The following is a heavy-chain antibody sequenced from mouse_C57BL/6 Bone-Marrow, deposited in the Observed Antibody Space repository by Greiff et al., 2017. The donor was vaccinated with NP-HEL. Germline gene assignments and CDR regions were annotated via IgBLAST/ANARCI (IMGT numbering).Heavy chain of an antibody. D-gene: IGHD2-4*01. Sequence: VQLQQPGAELVMPGASVKLSCKASGYTFTSYWMHWVKQRPGQGLEWIGEIDPSDSYTNYNQKFKGKSTLTVDKSSSTAYMQLSSLTSEDSAVYYCARDYDGGYYYAMDYWGQGTSVTVSS. CDR1: GYTFTSYW. J-gene: IGHJ4*01. CDR2: IDPSDSYT. V-gene: IGHV1-69*01. CDR3: ARDYDGGYYYAMDY.